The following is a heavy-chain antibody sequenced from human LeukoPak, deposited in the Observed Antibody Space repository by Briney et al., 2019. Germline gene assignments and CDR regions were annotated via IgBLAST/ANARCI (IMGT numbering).Heavy chain of an antibody. CDR1: RFTFSSYA. CDR3: AKCPIVATIYYFDY. D-gene: IGHD5-12*01. Sequence: GGSLRLSCAASRFTFSSYAMSWVRQAPGKGLEWVSAISGSGGSTYYADSVKGRFTISRDNSKNTLYLQMNSLRAEDTAVYYCAKCPIVATIYYFDYWGQGTLATVSS. J-gene: IGHJ4*02. V-gene: IGHV3-23*01. CDR2: ISGSGGST.